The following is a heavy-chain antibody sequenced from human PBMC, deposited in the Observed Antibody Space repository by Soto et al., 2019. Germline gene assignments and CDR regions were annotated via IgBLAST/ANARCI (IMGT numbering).Heavy chain of an antibody. J-gene: IGHJ4*02. V-gene: IGHV3-15*01. CDR1: GFTFSNAW. Sequence: EVQLVESGGGLVKPGGSLRLSCAASGFTFSNAWMIWVRQAPGKGLEWLGRIRSKTSGGAADYSAPVEGRFTISRDDSKNTLYLQMNSLKTEETAIYYCATDRFASPVYSWGQGTLVTVSS. CDR2: IRSKTSGGAA. CDR3: ATDRFASPVYS. D-gene: IGHD3-10*01.